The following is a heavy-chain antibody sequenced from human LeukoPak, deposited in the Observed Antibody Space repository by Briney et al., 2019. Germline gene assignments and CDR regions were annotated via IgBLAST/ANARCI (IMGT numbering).Heavy chain of an antibody. CDR2: IYTGGST. Sequence: SQTLSLTCTVSGGSISSGNYYWSWIRQPAGKGLEWIGHIYTGGSTNYNPSLKSRVTISVDTSKNQFSLNLSSMTAADTAVYYCARDSLYNFWSGYYHTTYYFDYWAQGTLVTVSS. CDR1: GGSISSGNYY. D-gene: IGHD3-3*01. J-gene: IGHJ4*02. V-gene: IGHV4-61*09. CDR3: ARDSLYNFWSGYYHTTYYFDY.